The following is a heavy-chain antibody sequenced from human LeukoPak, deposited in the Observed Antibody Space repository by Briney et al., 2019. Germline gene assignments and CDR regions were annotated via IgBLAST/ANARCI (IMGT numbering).Heavy chain of an antibody. CDR2: IYYSGST. Sequence: SETLSLTCTVSGDSVRSGNYFWTWIRQPPGKGLEWIGYIYYSGSTNYNPSLKSRVTISVDTSKNQFSLKLSSVTAADTAVYYCARGGCSGGSCYSDYFDYWGQGTLVTVSS. J-gene: IGHJ4*02. CDR3: ARGGCSGGSCYSDYFDY. V-gene: IGHV4-61*01. D-gene: IGHD2-15*01. CDR1: GDSVRSGNYF.